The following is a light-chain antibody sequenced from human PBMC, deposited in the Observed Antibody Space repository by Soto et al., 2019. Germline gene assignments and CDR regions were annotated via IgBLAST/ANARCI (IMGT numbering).Light chain of an antibody. Sequence: QSVLTQPPSVSAAPGQKVTISCSGSSSNIGANFVSWYQHIPGTAPKLVIHDTSGRPSGIPDRFSGSKSGTSAILGITGLQTGDEATYYCWTWDSSLSAGVFGGGTKLTVL. CDR2: DTS. J-gene: IGLJ3*02. CDR1: SSNIGANF. V-gene: IGLV1-51*01. CDR3: WTWDSSLSAGV.